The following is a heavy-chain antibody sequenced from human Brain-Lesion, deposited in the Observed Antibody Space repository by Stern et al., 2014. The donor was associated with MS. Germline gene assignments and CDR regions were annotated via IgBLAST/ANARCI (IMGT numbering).Heavy chain of an antibody. CDR1: GGSISSGGYY. Sequence: QVQLVQSGPGLVKPSQTLSLSCTVSGGSISSGGYYWSWIRQPAGKGLEWIGRIFNSGSTSYNPPLKSRVTISIDPSKNQFSLRLNSMTAADTAVYYCARGRVVPGFQYYATDVWGQGTTVIVSS. D-gene: IGHD2-2*01. CDR3: ARGRVVPGFQYYATDV. CDR2: IFNSGST. V-gene: IGHV4-61*02. J-gene: IGHJ6*02.